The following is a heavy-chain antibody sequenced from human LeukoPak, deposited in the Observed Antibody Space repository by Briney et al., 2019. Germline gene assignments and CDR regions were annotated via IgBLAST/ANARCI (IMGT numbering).Heavy chain of an antibody. CDR1: GYTFTNYC. CDR3: ARHLPSTIFGLVKRPLYYYYMDV. V-gene: IGHV5-51*01. CDR2: INPGNSDT. D-gene: IGHD3-3*01. Sequence: GESLKISCKGSGYTFTNYCIGWVRQMSGKGLQWMGLINPGNSDTTYSPSFQGQVTISADKSISTAYLQWNSLQAADTAMYYCARHLPSTIFGLVKRPLYYYYMDVWGEGTTVTVSS. J-gene: IGHJ6*03.